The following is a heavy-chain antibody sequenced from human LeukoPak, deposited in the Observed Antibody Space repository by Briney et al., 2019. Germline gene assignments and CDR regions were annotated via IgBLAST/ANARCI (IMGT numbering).Heavy chain of an antibody. CDR3: ARVTWNYVPFDY. CDR2: INSDGSTT. J-gene: IGHJ4*02. D-gene: IGHD3-10*02. Sequence: GGSLRLSCAASGXTFSSYWVHWVRQAPGRGLVWVSRINSDGSTTTYADSVKGRFTISRDKARNTLYLQMNSLGAEDTAVYYCARVTWNYVPFDYWGQGTLVTVSS. V-gene: IGHV3-74*01. CDR1: GXTFSSYW.